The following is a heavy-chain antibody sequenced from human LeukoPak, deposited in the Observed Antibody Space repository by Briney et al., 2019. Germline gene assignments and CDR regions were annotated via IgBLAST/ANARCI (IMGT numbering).Heavy chain of an antibody. V-gene: IGHV1-69*05. CDR1: GGTFSSYA. CDR2: IIPIFGTA. CDR3: AVVGAQGYY. J-gene: IGHJ4*02. Sequence: SVKVSCKASGGTFSSYAINWVRQAPGQGLEWMGGIIPIFGTANYAQKFQGRVTMTRNTSISTAYMELSSLRSEDTAVYYCAVVGAQGYYWGQGTLVTVSS. D-gene: IGHD2-15*01.